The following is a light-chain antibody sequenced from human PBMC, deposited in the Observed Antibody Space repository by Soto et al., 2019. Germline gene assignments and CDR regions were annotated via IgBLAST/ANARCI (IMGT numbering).Light chain of an antibody. Sequence: QSALTQPPSASGSPGQSVTISCTGTSSDVGKYDYVSWFQHHPGKAPKLIIYEATKRPSGVSNRFSGSKSGNTASLTISGLQAEDEADYYCCAYAGSGTVVFGGGTKLTVL. V-gene: IGLV2-23*01. CDR3: CAYAGSGTVV. CDR2: EAT. CDR1: SSDVGKYDY. J-gene: IGLJ3*02.